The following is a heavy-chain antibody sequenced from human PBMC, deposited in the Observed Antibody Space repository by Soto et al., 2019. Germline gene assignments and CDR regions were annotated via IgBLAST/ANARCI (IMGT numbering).Heavy chain of an antibody. Sequence: SETLSLTCSVSGDSIRSYYWTWIRQPPGKGLQWIGYVFHTGNTNYNPSLKSRVTISEDASKNQVSLRLTSVTAADTAVYFCAREQYNWKIWGQGTLVTAPQ. D-gene: IGHD1-20*01. CDR1: GDSIRSYY. V-gene: IGHV4-59*01. CDR2: VFHTGNT. J-gene: IGHJ4*02. CDR3: AREQYNWKI.